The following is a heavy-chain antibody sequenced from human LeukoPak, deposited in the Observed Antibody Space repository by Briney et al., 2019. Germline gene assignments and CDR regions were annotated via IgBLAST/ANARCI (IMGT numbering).Heavy chain of an antibody. CDR2: ISAYNGNT. CDR3: ARGVMEQGKDAFDI. D-gene: IGHD1/OR15-1a*01. J-gene: IGHJ3*02. Sequence: ASVNVSCKASGYTFTSYGISWVRQAPGQGLEWMGWISAYNGNTNYAQKLQGRVTITTDTSTSTAYMELRSLRSDDTAVYYCARGVMEQGKDAFDIWGQGTMVTVSS. CDR1: GYTFTSYG. V-gene: IGHV1-18*01.